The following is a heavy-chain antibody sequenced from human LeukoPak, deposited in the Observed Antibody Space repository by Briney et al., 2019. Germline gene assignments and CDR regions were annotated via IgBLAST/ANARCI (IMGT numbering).Heavy chain of an antibody. CDR3: ARVLGYSYGWNY. CDR1: GYKFTSYW. CDR2: IDPSDSYT. J-gene: IGHJ4*02. D-gene: IGHD5-18*01. V-gene: IGHV5-10-1*01. Sequence: GESLKISCKGSGYKFTSYWINWVRQMPGKGLEWMGRIDPSDSYTMYSPSSQGHVTISADKSISTAYLQWSSLKASDSAMYYCARVLGYSYGWNYWGQGTLVTVSS.